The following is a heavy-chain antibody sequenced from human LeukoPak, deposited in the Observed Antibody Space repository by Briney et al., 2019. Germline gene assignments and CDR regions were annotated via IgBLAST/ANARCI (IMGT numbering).Heavy chain of an antibody. CDR2: INPNSGGT. CDR3: ARVKLSGWYEDWFDP. D-gene: IGHD6-19*01. Sequence: ASVKVSCKASGYTFTGYYMHWVRQAPGQGLEWMGWINPNSGGTNYAQKFQGRVTMTRGTSISTAYMELSRLRSDDTAVYYCARVKLSGWYEDWFDPWGQGTLVTVSS. J-gene: IGHJ5*02. CDR1: GYTFTGYY. V-gene: IGHV1-2*02.